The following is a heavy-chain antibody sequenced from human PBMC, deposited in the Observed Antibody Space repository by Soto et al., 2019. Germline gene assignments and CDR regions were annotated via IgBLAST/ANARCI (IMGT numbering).Heavy chain of an antibody. CDR1: AFTFSSHW. V-gene: IGHV3-7*01. CDR3: AREDTYGLYVDY. CDR2: IKQDGSER. Sequence: VGSLRLSCAASAFTFSSHWMTWVPQAPGKGLEWVANIKQDGSERYYVDSVKGRFSISRDNAESSLYLQMTGLRAEDTAVYYCAREDTYGLYVDYWGQGTLVTVSS. D-gene: IGHD5-18*01. J-gene: IGHJ4*02.